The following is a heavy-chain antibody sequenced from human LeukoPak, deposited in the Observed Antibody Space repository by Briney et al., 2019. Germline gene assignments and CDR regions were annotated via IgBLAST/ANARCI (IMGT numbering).Heavy chain of an antibody. CDR3: ARDVGGLRYFDWLHRFYGAFDI. CDR2: INPSGGST. J-gene: IGHJ3*02. D-gene: IGHD3-9*01. CDR1: GYTFTSYY. Sequence: ASVKVSCKASGYTFTSYYMHWVRQAPGQGLEWMGIINPSGGSTSYAQKFQGRVTMTRDTSTSTVYMELSSLRSEDTAVYYCARDVGGLRYFDWLHRFYGAFDIWGQGTMVTVSS. V-gene: IGHV1-46*01.